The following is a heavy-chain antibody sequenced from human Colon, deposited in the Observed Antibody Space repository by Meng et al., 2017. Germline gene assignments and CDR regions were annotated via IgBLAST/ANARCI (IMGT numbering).Heavy chain of an antibody. CDR2: MKPNNGNT. CDR3: ARTAMLDS. V-gene: IGHV1-8*01. Sequence: QVQLVQSGAEGRKSGAYVKVTCKASGYTFTSSDINWVRQATGRGLEWLGWMKPNNGNTGSAQKFQGRVSMTRDTSIGTAYMELSGLTSEDTAVYYCARTAMLDSWGQGTLVTVSS. D-gene: IGHD2-2*01. J-gene: IGHJ5*01. CDR1: GYTFTSSD.